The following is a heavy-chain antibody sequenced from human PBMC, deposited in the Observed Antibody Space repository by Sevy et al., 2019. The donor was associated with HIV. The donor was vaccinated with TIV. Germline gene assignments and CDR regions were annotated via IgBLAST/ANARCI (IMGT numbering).Heavy chain of an antibody. J-gene: IGHJ4*02. CDR3: ARGQWEHPY. Sequence: SETLSHTCAVYGGSFSGYYWSWIRQPPGKGLEWIGEIIPSGITNYNPSLKSRVTISIDTSKNQFSLKVKSVTAADTAIYYCARGQWEHPYWGQGTQVTVSS. CDR2: IIPSGIT. CDR1: GGSFSGYY. D-gene: IGHD1-26*01. V-gene: IGHV4-34*01.